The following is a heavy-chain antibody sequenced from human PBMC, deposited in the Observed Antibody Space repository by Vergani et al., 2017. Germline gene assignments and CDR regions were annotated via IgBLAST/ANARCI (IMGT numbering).Heavy chain of an antibody. CDR1: GYTFTSYG. CDR3: ARASTQFWSGYYTGIDYYYGMDV. D-gene: IGHD3-3*01. V-gene: IGHV1-18*01. Sequence: QVQLVQSGAEVKKPGASVKVSCKASGYTFTSYGISWVRQAPGQGLEWMGWISAYNGNTNYAQKFQGRVTITADKSTSTAYMELSSLRSEDTAVYYCARASTQFWSGYYTGIDYYYGMDVWGQGTTVTVSS. J-gene: IGHJ6*02. CDR2: ISAYNGNT.